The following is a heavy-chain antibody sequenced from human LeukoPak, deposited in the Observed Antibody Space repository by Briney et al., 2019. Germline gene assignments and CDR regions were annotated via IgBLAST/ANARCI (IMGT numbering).Heavy chain of an antibody. J-gene: IGHJ6*03. Sequence: GGSLRLSCAASGFTFSSYGMHWVRQAPGKGLEWVAFIRSDGSNKYYADSVKGRFTISRDNSKSTLYLQMNSLRAEDTAVYYCAKAGRGGAITLVRGVKGDYYYMDVWGKGTTVTISS. CDR1: GFTFSSYG. D-gene: IGHD3-10*01. CDR2: IRSDGSNK. CDR3: AKAGRGGAITLVRGVKGDYYYMDV. V-gene: IGHV3-30*02.